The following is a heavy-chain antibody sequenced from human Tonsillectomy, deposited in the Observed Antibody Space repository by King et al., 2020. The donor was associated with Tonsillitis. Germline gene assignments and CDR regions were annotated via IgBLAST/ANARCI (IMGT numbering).Heavy chain of an antibody. J-gene: IGHJ5*02. D-gene: IGHD6-6*01. CDR3: ARSHYSASYNWLDP. V-gene: IGHV1-2*02. Sequence: QLVQSGAEVKKPGASVKVSCKASGYPFTAHYMHWVRQAPGQGLEWSGWNNPKSGDTKTTPRFQGRVTMTSDSSVPAVYIELTSLTSDDSAVYYCARSHYSASYNWLDPWGQGTQVTVSS. CDR2: NNPKSGDT. CDR1: GYPFTAHY.